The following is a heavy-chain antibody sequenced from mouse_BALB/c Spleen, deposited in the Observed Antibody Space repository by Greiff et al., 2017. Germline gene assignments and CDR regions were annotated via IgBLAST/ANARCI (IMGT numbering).Heavy chain of an antibody. CDR2: IWGGGST. J-gene: IGHJ1*01. V-gene: IGHV2-6-4*01. CDR3: ARRDYYGSPYWYFDV. Sequence: VKLMESGPGLVAPSQSLSITCTVSGFSLSRYSVHWVRQPPGKGLEWLGMIWGGGSTDYNSALKSRLSISKDNSKSQVFLKMNSLQTDDTAMYYCARRDYYGSPYWYFDVWGAGTTVTVSS. CDR1: GFSLSRYS. D-gene: IGHD1-1*01.